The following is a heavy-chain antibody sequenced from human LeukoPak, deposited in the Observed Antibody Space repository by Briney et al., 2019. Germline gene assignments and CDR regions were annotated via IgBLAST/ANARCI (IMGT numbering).Heavy chain of an antibody. D-gene: IGHD3-22*01. J-gene: IGHJ3*02. CDR1: GFTFSSYA. CDR3: AKDREITMIVVVITTGAFDI. Sequence: GGSLRLSCAASGFTFSSYAMHWVRQAPGKGLEWVAVISYDGSNKYYADSVKGRFTISRDNSKNTLYLQMNSLRAEDTAVYYCAKDREITMIVVVITTGAFDIWGQGTMVTVSS. V-gene: IGHV3-30-3*01. CDR2: ISYDGSNK.